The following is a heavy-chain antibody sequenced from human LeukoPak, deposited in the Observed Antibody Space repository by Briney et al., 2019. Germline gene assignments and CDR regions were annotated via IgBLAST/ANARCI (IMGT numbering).Heavy chain of an antibody. CDR3: ARDREVGSSGYYFDY. CDR1: GFTFSDYY. J-gene: IGHJ4*02. Sequence: GGSLRLSCAASGFTFSDYYMSWIRQAPGKGLEWVSYISSSGNIIYYADSVKGRFTISRDNAKNSLYLQMNSLRAEDTAVYYCARDREVGSSGYYFDYWGQGTLVTVSS. CDR2: ISSSGNII. V-gene: IGHV3-11*04. D-gene: IGHD3-22*01.